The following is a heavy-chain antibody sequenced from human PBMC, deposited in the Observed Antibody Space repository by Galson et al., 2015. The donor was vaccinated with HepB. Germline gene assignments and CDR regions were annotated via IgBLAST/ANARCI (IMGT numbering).Heavy chain of an antibody. CDR2: IKSKTDGGTT. J-gene: IGHJ6*02. D-gene: IGHD3-16*01. CDR3: NGANYYYGMDV. V-gene: IGHV3-15*01. CDR1: GFTFSNAW. Sequence: SLRLSCAASGFTFSNAWMSWVRQAPGKGLEWVGRIKSKTDGGTTDYAAPVKGRFTISRDDSKNTLYLQMNSLKTEDTAVYYCNGANYYYGMDVWGQGTTVTVSS.